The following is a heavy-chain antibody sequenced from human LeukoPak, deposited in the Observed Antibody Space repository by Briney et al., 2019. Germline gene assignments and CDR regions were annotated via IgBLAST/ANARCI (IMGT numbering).Heavy chain of an antibody. CDR3: AKDSPVATW. CDR1: GFTFSSPA. V-gene: IGHV3-23*01. D-gene: IGHD1-26*01. CDR2: ITPSGDGT. Sequence: PGGSLRLSCAASGFTFSSPAMSWVRQAPGKGLEWVSSITPSGDGTYYAASVKGRFTISRDNPKNTLYLQMDSLRADDTAKYYCAKDSPVATWWGQGTLVTVSS. J-gene: IGHJ4*02.